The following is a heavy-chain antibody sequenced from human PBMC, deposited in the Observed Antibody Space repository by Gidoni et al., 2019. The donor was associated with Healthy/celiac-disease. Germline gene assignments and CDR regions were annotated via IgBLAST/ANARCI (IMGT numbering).Heavy chain of an antibody. CDR2: ISSSSRTI. Sequence: EVQLVESGGGFVQPGGSLRLSCAASGFAFSSYSMNWVRQAPGKGLEWVSYISSSSRTIYYADSVKGRFTISRDNAKNSLYLQMNSLRDEDTAVYYCARSLYYGDHEFDYWGQGTLVTVSS. D-gene: IGHD4-17*01. CDR1: GFAFSSYS. CDR3: ARSLYYGDHEFDY. J-gene: IGHJ4*02. V-gene: IGHV3-48*02.